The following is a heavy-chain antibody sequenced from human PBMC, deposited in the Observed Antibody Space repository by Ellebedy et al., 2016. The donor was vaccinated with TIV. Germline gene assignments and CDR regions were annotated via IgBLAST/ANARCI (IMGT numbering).Heavy chain of an antibody. CDR3: ARQMYYSGSGSYSYNWFDP. Sequence: GESLKISCKGSGYSFTSYWIAWVRQMPGKGLEWMGIIHPGDSDTRYSPSFQGQVTISAAKSINTAYLQWSSLKASDTAMYYCARQMYYSGSGSYSYNWFDPWGQGALVTVSS. J-gene: IGHJ5*02. CDR1: GYSFTSYW. V-gene: IGHV5-51*01. CDR2: IHPGDSDT. D-gene: IGHD3-10*01.